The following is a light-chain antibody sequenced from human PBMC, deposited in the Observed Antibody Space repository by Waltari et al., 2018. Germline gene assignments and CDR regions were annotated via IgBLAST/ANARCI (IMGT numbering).Light chain of an antibody. CDR1: SIDVVCCHY. Sequence: QSALTQPASVSASPGQAITLSCPGTSIDVVCCHYVSWYQQHPVKAPKLMIYAVSKRPAGVSNRFSGSKAGTTASLTISGLQAEDEADYYFCSYAGSSTWVFGGGTKLTVL. CDR3: CSYAGSSTWV. CDR2: AVS. V-gene: IGLV2-23*02. J-gene: IGLJ3*02.